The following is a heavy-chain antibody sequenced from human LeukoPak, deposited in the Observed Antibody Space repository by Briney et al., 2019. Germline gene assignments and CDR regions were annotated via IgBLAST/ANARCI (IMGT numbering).Heavy chain of an antibody. V-gene: IGHV3-11*04. J-gene: IGHJ4*02. CDR3: ARRIDWLSDY. D-gene: IGHD3-9*01. Sequence: GGSLRLSCAASGFTFSNYYMSWIRQAPGKGLEWVSYISSSGSTISYADSVKGRFTISRDNAKNSLSLQMNSLRAEDTAVYYCARRIDWLSDYWGQGTLVTVSS. CDR2: ISSSGSTI. CDR1: GFTFSNYY.